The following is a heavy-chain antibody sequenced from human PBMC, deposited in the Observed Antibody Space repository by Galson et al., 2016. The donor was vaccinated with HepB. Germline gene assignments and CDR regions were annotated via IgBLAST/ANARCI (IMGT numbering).Heavy chain of an antibody. CDR3: ARMRYSSGWLDGFDI. CDR1: GFSFSTYY. V-gene: IGHV3-21*01. CDR2: ISSGSAYR. J-gene: IGHJ3*02. Sequence: SLRLSCAASGFSFSTYYMPWVRQAPGKGLEWVSSISSGSAYRYYADSVKGRFTISRDNAKKSLYLQMNSLRAEDTAVYYCARMRYSSGWLDGFDIWGQGTMVTVSS. D-gene: IGHD6-19*01.